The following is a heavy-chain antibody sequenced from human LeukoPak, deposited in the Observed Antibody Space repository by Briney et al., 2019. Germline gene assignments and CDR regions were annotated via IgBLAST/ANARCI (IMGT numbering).Heavy chain of an antibody. V-gene: IGHV3-72*01. CDR3: ARVYTTSSSWYGDFDY. J-gene: IGHJ4*02. D-gene: IGHD6-13*01. CDR2: TRNKANSYTT. Sequence: QSGGSLRLSCAASGFTFSDHYMDWVRQAPGKGLEWVGRTRNKANSYTTEYAASVKGRFTISRDDSKNSLYLQMNSLRAEDTAVYYCARVYTTSSSWYGDFDYWGQGTLVTVSS. CDR1: GFTFSDHY.